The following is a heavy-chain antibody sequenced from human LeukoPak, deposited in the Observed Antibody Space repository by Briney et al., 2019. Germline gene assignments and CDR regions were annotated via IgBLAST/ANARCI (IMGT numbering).Heavy chain of an antibody. CDR2: ISDRGRT. J-gene: IGHJ4*02. D-gene: IGHD3-16*02. CDR1: GGSVSSGGYY. V-gene: IGHV4-31*03. CDR3: ARSSRLGQLSLGY. Sequence: ASETLSLTCTVSGGSVSSGGYYWSWIRQHPQKGLEWIGYISDRGRTYYNPSLMSRLTISVDTSKNQFSLRLTSVTAADTAVYYCARSSRLGQLSLGYWGQGTLVTASS.